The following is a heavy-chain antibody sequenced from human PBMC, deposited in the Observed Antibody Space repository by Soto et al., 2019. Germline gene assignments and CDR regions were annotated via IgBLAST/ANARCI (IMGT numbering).Heavy chain of an antibody. J-gene: IGHJ3*02. D-gene: IGHD1-1*01. V-gene: IGHV3-23*01. CDR3: AKDHGGTGTSDAFDI. CDR2: ISGSGGRT. CDR1: GFTFSSYA. Sequence: GGSLRLSCAASGFTFSSYAMSWVRQAPGKWLAWVSAISGSGGRTYYADSVKGRFTISRDNSKNTLYLQMNNLRAEDKAVYYCAKDHGGTGTSDAFDIWGQGTMVTVSS.